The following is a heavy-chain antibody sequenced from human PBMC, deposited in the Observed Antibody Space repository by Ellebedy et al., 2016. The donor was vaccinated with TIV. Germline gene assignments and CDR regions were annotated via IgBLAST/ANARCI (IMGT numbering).Heavy chain of an antibody. D-gene: IGHD1-7*01. J-gene: IGHJ6*02. CDR2: ISASGNRG. V-gene: IGHV3-23*01. Sequence: ETLSLTXTVSGASISSSNYYWGWIRQPPGKGLEWVSGISASGNRGYYADSVKGRFTISRDNSKNTLYLQMNSLRAGDTAVYYCARDSRGLPTTEYGMDVWGQGTTVTVSS. CDR3: ARDSRGLPTTEYGMDV. CDR1: GASISSSNYY.